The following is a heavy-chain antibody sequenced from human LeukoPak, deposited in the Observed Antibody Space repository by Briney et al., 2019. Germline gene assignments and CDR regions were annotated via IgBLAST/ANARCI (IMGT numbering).Heavy chain of an antibody. Sequence: GGSLRLSCAASGFTFSSYAVSWVRQAPGKGLEWVSAITGSGGYIYNADSVKGRFTISRDNSKNTLYLQMNSLRAEDTAVYYCAKVGVAGGYYWFDPWGQGTLVTVSS. J-gene: IGHJ5*02. CDR1: GFTFSSYA. CDR2: ITGSGGYI. V-gene: IGHV3-23*01. CDR3: AKVGVAGGYYWFDP. D-gene: IGHD6-19*01.